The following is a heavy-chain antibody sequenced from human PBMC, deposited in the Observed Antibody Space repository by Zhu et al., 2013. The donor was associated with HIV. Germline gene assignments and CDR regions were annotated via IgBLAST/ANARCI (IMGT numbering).Heavy chain of an antibody. CDR1: GFTFSSYA. Sequence: VQLVESGGGVVQPGRSLRLSCAASGFTFSSYAMHWVRQAPGKGLEWVAVISYDGSNKYYADSVKGRFTISRDNSKNTLYLQMNSLRAEDTAVYYCARGAGQLERPHNPYYFDYWGQGTLVTVSS. CDR2: ISYDGSNK. D-gene: IGHD1-1*01. J-gene: IGHJ4*02. CDR3: ARGAGQLERPHNPYYFDY. V-gene: IGHV3-30-3*01.